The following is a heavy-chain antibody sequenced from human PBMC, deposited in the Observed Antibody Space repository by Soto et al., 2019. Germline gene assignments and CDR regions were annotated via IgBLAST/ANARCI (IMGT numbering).Heavy chain of an antibody. CDR2: ISGSGDST. CDR3: AKDRDGAAAGPTKFSGMDV. J-gene: IGHJ6*02. D-gene: IGHD6-13*01. Sequence: EVQLLESGGGLVQPGGSLRLSCAASGFTFSSYAMSWVRQAPGKGLEWVSVISGSGDSTYYADSVRGRFTISRDNSKNTLYLQMNSLRAEDTAVYYCAKDRDGAAAGPTKFSGMDVWGQGTTVTVYS. V-gene: IGHV3-23*01. CDR1: GFTFSSYA.